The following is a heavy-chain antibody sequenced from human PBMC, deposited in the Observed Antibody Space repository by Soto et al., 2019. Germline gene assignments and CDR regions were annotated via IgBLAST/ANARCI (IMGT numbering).Heavy chain of an antibody. Sequence: GGSLRLSCAASGFTFSSYAMSWVRQAPGKGLEWVGFIRSKAYGGTTEYAASVKGRFTISSDDSKSIAYLQMNSLKTEDTAVYYCTRIFGVVILPYYYYYMDVWGKGTTVTVSS. CDR2: IRSKAYGGTT. J-gene: IGHJ6*03. D-gene: IGHD3-3*01. CDR3: TRIFGVVILPYYYYYMDV. V-gene: IGHV3-49*04. CDR1: GFTFSSYA.